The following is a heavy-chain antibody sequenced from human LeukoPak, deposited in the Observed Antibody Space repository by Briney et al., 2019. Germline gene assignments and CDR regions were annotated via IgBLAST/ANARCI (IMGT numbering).Heavy chain of an antibody. V-gene: IGHV3-23*01. CDR3: AKDGQYQLLTPDC. Sequence: GGSLRLSCAASGFTFSSYAMSWVRQAPGKGLEGVSAISCSGGSTYYADSVKGRFTISRDNSKNTLYLQMNSLRAEDTAVYYCAKDGQYQLLTPDCWGQGTLVTVSS. D-gene: IGHD2-2*01. CDR1: GFTFSSYA. CDR2: ISCSGGST. J-gene: IGHJ4*02.